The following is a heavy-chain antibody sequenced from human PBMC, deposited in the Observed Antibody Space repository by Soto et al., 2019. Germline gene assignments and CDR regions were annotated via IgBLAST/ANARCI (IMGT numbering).Heavy chain of an antibody. CDR3: ARALRYCDGSNCQYYFDF. Sequence: GASVKVSCKASGYTFANYDINWVRQATGQGLEWMGWMNPYTGNIGYAQKFQGRVTMNRNTSMNTAYMDLGSLTSEDTAVYYCARALRYCDGSNCQYYFDFWGQGTLVTVSS. D-gene: IGHD2-21*01. V-gene: IGHV1-8*01. CDR1: GYTFANYD. J-gene: IGHJ4*02. CDR2: MNPYTGNI.